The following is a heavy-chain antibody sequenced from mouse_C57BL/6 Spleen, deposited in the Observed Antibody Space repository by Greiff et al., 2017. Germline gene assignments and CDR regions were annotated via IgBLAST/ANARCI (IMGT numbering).Heavy chain of an antibody. CDR2: IHPNSGST. V-gene: IGHV1-64*01. J-gene: IGHJ4*01. CDR1: GYTFTSYW. Sequence: QVQLQQPGAELVKPGASVKLSCKASGYTFTSYWMHWVKQRPGQGLEWIGMIHPNSGSTNYNEKFKSKATMTVDKSSSTAYMQLSSLTSEDSAVYYCSRFYYYSFYAMDYWGQGTSVTVAS. D-gene: IGHD2-4*01. CDR3: SRFYYYSFYAMDY.